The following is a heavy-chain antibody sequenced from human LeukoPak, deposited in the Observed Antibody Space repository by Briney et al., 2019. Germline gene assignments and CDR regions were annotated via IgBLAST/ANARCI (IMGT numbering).Heavy chain of an antibody. Sequence: PGGSLRLSCAASGFTFSSYGMHWVRQAPGKGLEWVAFIRYDGSNKYYADSVKGRFTISRDNSKNTLYLQMNSLRAEDTAVYYCAKEERGSSPRGDYWGQGTLVTVSS. J-gene: IGHJ4*02. CDR2: IRYDGSNK. V-gene: IGHV3-30*02. CDR3: AKEERGSSPRGDY. CDR1: GFTFSSYG. D-gene: IGHD3-10*01.